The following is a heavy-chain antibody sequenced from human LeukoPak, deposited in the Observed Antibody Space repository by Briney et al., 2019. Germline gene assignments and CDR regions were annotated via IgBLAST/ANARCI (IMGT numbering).Heavy chain of an antibody. J-gene: IGHJ3*02. CDR2: IYYSGST. V-gene: IGHV4-39*01. CDR3: GEGYSYGEDAFDI. CDR1: GGSISSSSYY. Sequence: SETLSLTCTVSGGSISSSSYYWGWIRQPPGKGLEWIGSIYYSGSTYYNPSLKSRVTISVDTSKNQFSLKLSSVTAADTAVYYCGEGYSYGEDAFDIWGQGTMVTVSS. D-gene: IGHD5-18*01.